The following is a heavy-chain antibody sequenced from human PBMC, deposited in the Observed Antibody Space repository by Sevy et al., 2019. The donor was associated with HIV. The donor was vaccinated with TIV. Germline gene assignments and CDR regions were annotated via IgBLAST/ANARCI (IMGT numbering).Heavy chain of an antibody. Sequence: GESLKISCKGSGYSFTSYWIGWVRQMPGKGLEWMGIIYPGDSDTRYSPSFQGQVTISADKSISTAYLQWSSLKPSDTAMYYCARLDTAMVTNDAFDIWGQGTMVTVSS. CDR2: IYPGDSDT. J-gene: IGHJ3*02. D-gene: IGHD5-18*01. CDR3: ARLDTAMVTNDAFDI. V-gene: IGHV5-51*01. CDR1: GYSFTSYW.